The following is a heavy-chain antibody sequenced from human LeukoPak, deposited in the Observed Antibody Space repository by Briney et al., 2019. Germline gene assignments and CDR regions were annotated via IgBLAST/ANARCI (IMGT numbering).Heavy chain of an antibody. D-gene: IGHD3-22*01. CDR1: GYTFTSYY. J-gene: IGHJ4*02. CDR2: INPSGGST. CDR3: ARPYDSSGYYKYYFDY. V-gene: IGHV1-46*01. Sequence: ASVKVSCKASGYTFTSYYMHWVRQAPGQGLEGKGIINPSGGSTSYAQKFQGRVTMTRDTSTSTVYMELSSLRSEDTAVYYCARPYDSSGYYKYYFDYWGQGTLVTVSS.